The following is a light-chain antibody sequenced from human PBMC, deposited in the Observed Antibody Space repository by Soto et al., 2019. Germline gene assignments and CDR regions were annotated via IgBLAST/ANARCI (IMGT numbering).Light chain of an antibody. CDR2: DVS. Sequence: QSVLTQPASVSGSPGQSITISCTGTSSDVGGYNYVSWYQQHPGKAPKLMIYDVSNRPSGVSNRFSGSKSGNTGSLTISGLQAEDEAEYYCSSYTSSSTLGFGGGTKLTV. V-gene: IGLV2-14*01. J-gene: IGLJ3*02. CDR1: SSDVGGYNY. CDR3: SSYTSSSTLG.